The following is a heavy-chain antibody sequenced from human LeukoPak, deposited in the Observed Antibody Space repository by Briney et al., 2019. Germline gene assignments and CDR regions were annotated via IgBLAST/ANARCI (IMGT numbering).Heavy chain of an antibody. CDR2: IYYSGGT. CDR3: ARHVTISGPYDASDI. J-gene: IGHJ3*02. V-gene: IGHV4-59*08. Sequence: PSETLSLTCAVYGGSFSGYYWSWIRQPPGKGLEWIGYIYYSGGTDYNPSLKSRVTISVDTSKNQFSLKLRSVTAADTAVYQCARHVTISGPYDASDIWGQGTMVTVSP. CDR1: GGSFSGYY. D-gene: IGHD5-24*01.